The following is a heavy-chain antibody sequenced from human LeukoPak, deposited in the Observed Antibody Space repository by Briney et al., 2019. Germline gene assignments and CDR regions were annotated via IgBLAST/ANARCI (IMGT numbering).Heavy chain of an antibody. J-gene: IGHJ4*02. V-gene: IGHV4-39*01. CDR1: GGSISSSSYY. D-gene: IGHD3-22*01. CDR3: ASPLHYYDSSGYYSTFDY. CDR2: IYYSGST. Sequence: ETLSLTCTVSGGSISSSSYYWGWIRQPPGKGLEWIGNIYYSGSTYYNPSLKSRVTISVDTSKNQFSLKLSSVTAADTAVYYCASPLHYYDSSGYYSTFDYWGQGTLVTVSS.